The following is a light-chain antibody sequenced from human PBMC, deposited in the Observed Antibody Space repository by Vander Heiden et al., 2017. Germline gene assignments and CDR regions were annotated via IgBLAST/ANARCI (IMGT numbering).Light chain of an antibody. J-gene: IGKJ4*01. CDR1: QAIRNN. V-gene: IGKV1-27*01. CDR3: QKYNGA. CDR2: GAS. Sequence: DIQMTQSPSSLPASVGDRVTITCRASQAIRNNLAWYQQKPGQVPTLLIYGASTLQSGVPSRFSGSGSGTDFTLTISSLQPEDVATYYCQKYNGAFGGGTKVQIK.